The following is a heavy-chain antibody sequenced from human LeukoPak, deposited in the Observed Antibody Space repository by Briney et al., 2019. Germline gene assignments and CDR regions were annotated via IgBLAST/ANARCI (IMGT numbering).Heavy chain of an antibody. CDR2: IKQDGSEK. D-gene: IGHD6-19*01. J-gene: IGHJ4*02. Sequence: GGSLRLSCAVSGFTFSNYWMSWVRQAPGKGLEWVANIKQDGSEKYYVDSVKSRFTISSDNAKNSLYLQMNSLRVEDTAVYYCARLEQWLTPYWGQGTLVTVSS. CDR3: ARLEQWLTPY. V-gene: IGHV3-7*01. CDR1: GFTFSNYW.